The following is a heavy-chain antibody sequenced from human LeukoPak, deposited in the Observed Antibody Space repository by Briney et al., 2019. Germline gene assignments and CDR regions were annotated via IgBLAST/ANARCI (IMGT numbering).Heavy chain of an antibody. CDR1: GFTFNSYA. J-gene: IGHJ4*02. CDR2: ISGSGVST. CDR3: LRDLNWSLDQ. V-gene: IGHV3-23*01. D-gene: IGHD1-20*01. Sequence: SGGSLRLSCAASGFTFNSYAMSWVRQAPGKGLEWVSTISGSGVSTYYADSVKGRFTISRDNAKNTLYLQMNSLRAEDTAVYYCLRDLNWSLDQWGQGTLVTVSS.